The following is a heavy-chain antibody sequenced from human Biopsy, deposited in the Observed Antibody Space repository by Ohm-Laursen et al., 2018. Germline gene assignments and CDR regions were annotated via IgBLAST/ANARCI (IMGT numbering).Heavy chain of an antibody. D-gene: IGHD2-8*01. V-gene: IGHV1-2*02. CDR2: INCKTGAT. J-gene: IGHJ4*02. CDR3: ARDPLNGHKHFDY. Sequence: ALVKVSCKASSYTFTDYNIHWMRQAPGQGLEWLGYINCKTGATNYAQKFQGTVTMTRDTSISTAYLALGSLRSADTAIYYCARDPLNGHKHFDYWGQGTLVTVSS. CDR1: SYTFTDYN.